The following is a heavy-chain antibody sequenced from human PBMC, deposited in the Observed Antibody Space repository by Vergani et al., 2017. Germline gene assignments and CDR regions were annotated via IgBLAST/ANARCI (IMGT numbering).Heavy chain of an antibody. CDR1: GGSLNTGAYY. D-gene: IGHD1-26*01. CDR3: ARGPVGATTPMDY. CDR2: IYSSGST. J-gene: IGHJ4*02. V-gene: IGHV4-30-4*01. Sequence: QVQLQESDPRLVRPSQTLSLTCTVSGGSLNTGAYYWSWIRQPAGKGLEWIGYIYSSGSTYYNPSLKSRITMSLDTSKDQFSLKVRSVTAADTAVYFCARGPVGATTPMDYWGQGTLVTVS.